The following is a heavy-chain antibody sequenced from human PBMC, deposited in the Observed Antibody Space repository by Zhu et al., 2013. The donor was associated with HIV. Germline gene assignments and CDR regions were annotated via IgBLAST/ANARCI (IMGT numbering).Heavy chain of an antibody. Sequence: QVQLVQSGAEVKKPGASVKVSCKASGYTFTGYYMHWVRQAPGQGLEWMGWINPNSGGTNYAQKFQGRVTMTRDTSINTAYVEFARLTVDDTAMYYCARECEYDILSGCLMWGPGSLVTVSP. V-gene: IGHV1-2*02. D-gene: IGHD3-9*01. CDR2: INPNSGGT. J-gene: IGHJ4*02. CDR1: GYTFTGYY. CDR3: ARECEYDILSGCLM.